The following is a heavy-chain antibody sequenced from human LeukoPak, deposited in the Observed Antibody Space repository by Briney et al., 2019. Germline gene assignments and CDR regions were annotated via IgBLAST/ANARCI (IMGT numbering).Heavy chain of an antibody. V-gene: IGHV4-30-2*01. J-gene: IGHJ4*02. Sequence: PSETLSLTCTVSGGSISSGGYYWSWIRQPPGRGLEWIGYIYHSGSTYYNPSLKSRVTISVDTSKNQFSLKLSSVTAADTAVYYCARHAYGGNSPPDYWGQGTLVTVSS. CDR1: GGSISSGGYY. D-gene: IGHD4-23*01. CDR3: ARHAYGGNSPPDY. CDR2: IYHSGST.